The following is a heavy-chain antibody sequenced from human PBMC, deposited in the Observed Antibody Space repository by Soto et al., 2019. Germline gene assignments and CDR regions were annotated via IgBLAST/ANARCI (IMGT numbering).Heavy chain of an antibody. CDR1: GFSFSFYA. CDR2: ISGTGDTT. CDR3: AFDF. J-gene: IGHJ4*02. Sequence: EVQLLESGGGLVQPGGSLRLSCAASGFSFSFYAMTWVRQAPGRGLEWVSIISGTGDTTLYADSVKGRFTISRDNSKNTLYLHMNRLRVEDTAMYWCAFDFWGQGTLVTVSS. V-gene: IGHV3-23*01.